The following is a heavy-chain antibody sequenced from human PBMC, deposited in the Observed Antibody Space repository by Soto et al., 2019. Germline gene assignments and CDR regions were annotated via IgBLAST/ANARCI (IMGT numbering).Heavy chain of an antibody. CDR1: GYPFTSYW. CDR3: ARLGGAWYSYFDY. V-gene: IGHV5-51*01. J-gene: IGHJ4*02. CDR2: IYPDDSDT. D-gene: IGHD2-21*02. Sequence: GESLKISCKSSGYPFTSYWIGWVRQIPGKGLEWMGVIYPDDSDTRYSPSFQGQVTISADKSISAAYLQWSSLKASDTAIYYCARLGGAWYSYFDYWGQGTLVTVSS.